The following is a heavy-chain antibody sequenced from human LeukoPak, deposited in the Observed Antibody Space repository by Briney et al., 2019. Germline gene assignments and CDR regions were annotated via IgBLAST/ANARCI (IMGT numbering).Heavy chain of an antibody. D-gene: IGHD1-20*01. CDR3: ARAAYNWN. CDR1: GFTNRDYV. V-gene: IGHV3-11*01. CDR2: IDPSGTAL. Sequence: GGSLRLSCTASGFTNRDYVMSWVRQAPGKGLEWVSYIDPSGTALYYADSVKGRFTVSRDNGKNSLSLQLRSLRAEDTALYYCARAAYNWNWGQGTLVTVSS. J-gene: IGHJ4*02.